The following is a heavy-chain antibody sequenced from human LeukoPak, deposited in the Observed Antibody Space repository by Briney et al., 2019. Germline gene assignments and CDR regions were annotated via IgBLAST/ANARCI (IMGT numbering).Heavy chain of an antibody. CDR2: IHYSGST. D-gene: IGHD5-12*01. CDR1: GGSISSSSYF. J-gene: IGHJ4*02. CDR3: ARDPRDRGGEVATLFDY. V-gene: IGHV4-39*07. Sequence: SETLSLTCTVSGGSISSSSYFWAWIRQPPGKGLEWIGSIHYSGSTYYNPSLKSRVTISVDTSKNQFSLKLSSVTAADTAVYYCARDPRDRGGEVATLFDYWGQGTLVTVSS.